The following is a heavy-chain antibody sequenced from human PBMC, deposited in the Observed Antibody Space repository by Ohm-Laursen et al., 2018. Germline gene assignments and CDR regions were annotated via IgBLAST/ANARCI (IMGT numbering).Heavy chain of an antibody. CDR1: GFIFRNFG. Sequence: SLRLSCTASGFIFRNFGMHWVRKAPGKGLEWVAVVSYDERYKNYVDSVKGRFTVSRDNSKDTLYLQMNSLRNEDTAIYYCAKDVGVAFAYDSWGQGTLVTVSS. J-gene: IGHJ4*02. V-gene: IGHV3-30*18. D-gene: IGHD2-15*01. CDR3: AKDVGVAFAYDS. CDR2: VSYDERYK.